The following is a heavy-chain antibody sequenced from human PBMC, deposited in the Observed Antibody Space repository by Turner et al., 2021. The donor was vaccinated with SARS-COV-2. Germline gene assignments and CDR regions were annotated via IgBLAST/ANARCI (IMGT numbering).Heavy chain of an antibody. J-gene: IGHJ5*02. V-gene: IGHV1-24*01. D-gene: IGHD2-2*01. CDR2: FDPEDGET. CDR1: GYTLTELS. Sequence: QVQLVQSGAEEKKPGASVKVSCKISGYTLTELSMYWVRQAPGKGREWMGGFDPEDGETIYAQNFQGRVTMTEDTSTDTAYMELSSLRSEDTAVYFCATGYQLRVNWFDPWGQGTLVTVSS. CDR3: ATGYQLRVNWFDP.